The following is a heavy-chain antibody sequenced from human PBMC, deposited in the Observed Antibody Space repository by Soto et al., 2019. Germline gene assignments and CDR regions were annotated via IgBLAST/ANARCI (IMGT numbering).Heavy chain of an antibody. V-gene: IGHV3-30*18. Sequence: GGSLRLSCAASGFTFSSYGMHWVRQAPGKGLEWVAVISYDGSNKYYADSVKGRFTISRDNSKNTLYLQMNSLRAEDTAVYYCAKTRGVSQYYYGSGSSFDYWGQGTLVTVSS. CDR3: AKTRGVSQYYYGSGSSFDY. CDR1: GFTFSSYG. J-gene: IGHJ4*02. D-gene: IGHD3-10*01. CDR2: ISYDGSNK.